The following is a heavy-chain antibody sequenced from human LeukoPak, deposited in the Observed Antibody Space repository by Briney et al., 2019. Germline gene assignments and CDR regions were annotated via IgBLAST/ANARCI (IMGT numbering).Heavy chain of an antibody. D-gene: IGHD3-10*01. V-gene: IGHV4-59*08. CDR1: GASINNYY. CDR3: ARHNYGSGRYPPDY. CDR2: IYYSGGP. J-gene: IGHJ4*02. Sequence: PSETPSLTCTVSGASINNYYWSWIRQPPGKGLEWIGYIYYSGGPNYNPSLKSRVTISVDTSKNQFSLELSSVTAADTAVYYCARHNYGSGRYPPDYWGQGALVTVSS.